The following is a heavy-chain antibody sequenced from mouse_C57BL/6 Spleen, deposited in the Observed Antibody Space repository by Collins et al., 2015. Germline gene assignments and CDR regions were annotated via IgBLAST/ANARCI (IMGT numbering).Heavy chain of an antibody. CDR1: GFTFSSYA. V-gene: IGHV5-9-1*01. CDR3: AKGNDGYFDV. Sequence: EVMLVESGGGLVKPGGSLKLSCAASGFTFSSYAMSWVRQTPEKRLEWVATISSGGSYTYYPDSVKGRFTISRDNAKNTLYLQMSSLRSEDTAMYYCAKGNDGYFDVWGAGTTVTVSS. J-gene: IGHJ1*01. CDR2: ISSGGSYT.